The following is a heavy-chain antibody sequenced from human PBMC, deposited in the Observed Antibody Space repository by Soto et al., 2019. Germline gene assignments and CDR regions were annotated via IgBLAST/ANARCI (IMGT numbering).Heavy chain of an antibody. CDR2: IYYSGST. V-gene: IGHV4-4*02. CDR1: GGSISSSNW. J-gene: IGHJ5*02. Sequence: SETLSLTCAVSGGSISSSNWWTWVRQSPGKGLEWIGEIYYSGSTYYNPSLKSRVTISVDTSKNQFSLKLSSVTAADTAVYYCARSIDPWGQGTLVTVSS. CDR3: ARSIDP.